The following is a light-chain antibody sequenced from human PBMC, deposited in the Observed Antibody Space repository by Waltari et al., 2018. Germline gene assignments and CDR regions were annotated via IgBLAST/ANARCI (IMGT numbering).Light chain of an antibody. CDR2: EAS. CDR3: QQRSNWPPLT. Sequence: IVLTHSPATLSLSPVYRATLSYRASQSVSNFLAWYQQKPGQAPRLLIYEASKRATGIPARFSGSGSGTDFTLTISSLEPEDFAVYYCQQRSNWPPLTFGGGTKVEIK. J-gene: IGKJ4*01. CDR1: QSVSNF. V-gene: IGKV3-11*01.